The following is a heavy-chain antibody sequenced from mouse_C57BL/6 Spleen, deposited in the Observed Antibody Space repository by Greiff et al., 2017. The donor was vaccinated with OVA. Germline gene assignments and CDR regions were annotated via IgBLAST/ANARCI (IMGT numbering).Heavy chain of an antibody. J-gene: IGHJ4*01. CDR2: INPGSGGT. V-gene: IGHV1-54*01. D-gene: IGHD1-1*01. Sequence: QVQLQQSGAELVRPGTSVKVSCKASGYAFTNYLIEWVKQRPGRGLEWIGVINPGSGGTNYNEKFKGKATLTADKSSSTAYMQLSSLTSEDSAVYFCARNYYGSSSYAMDYWGQGTSVTVSS. CDR1: GYAFTNYL. CDR3: ARNYYGSSSYAMDY.